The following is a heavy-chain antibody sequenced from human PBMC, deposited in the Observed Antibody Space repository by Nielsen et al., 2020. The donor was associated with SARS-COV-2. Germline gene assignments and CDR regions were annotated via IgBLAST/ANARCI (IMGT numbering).Heavy chain of an antibody. V-gene: IGHV3-30-3*01. CDR2: VSYDGTTK. J-gene: IGHJ6*02. D-gene: IGHD2-2*01. Sequence: GGSLRLSCAASGFTFNNYAMHWVRQAPGKGLEWLAVVSYDGTTKYYADSVKGRFTISRDNSRNTLYLQMNGLRAEDTAVYYCAKDPRETPLRSTNYYYYGMDVWGRGTTVTVSS. CDR3: AKDPRETPLRSTNYYYYGMDV. CDR1: GFTFNNYA.